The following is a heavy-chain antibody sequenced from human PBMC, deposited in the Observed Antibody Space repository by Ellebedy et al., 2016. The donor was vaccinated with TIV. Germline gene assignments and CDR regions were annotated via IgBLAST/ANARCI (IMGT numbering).Heavy chain of an antibody. D-gene: IGHD3-22*01. Sequence: MPGGSLRLSCAVYGGSFSGYYWSWIRQPPGKGLEWIGEINHSGSTNYNPSLKSRITISVDTSKNQFSLKLSSVTAADTAVYYCARGLGYYYDTSGYYFFDYWGQGTLVTVSS. CDR1: GGSFSGYY. J-gene: IGHJ4*02. V-gene: IGHV4-34*01. CDR3: ARGLGYYYDTSGYYFFDY. CDR2: INHSGST.